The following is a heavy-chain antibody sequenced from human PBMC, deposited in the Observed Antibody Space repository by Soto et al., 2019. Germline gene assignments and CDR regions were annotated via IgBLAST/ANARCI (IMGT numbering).Heavy chain of an antibody. D-gene: IGHD5-18*01. CDR2: ISYDGSNK. V-gene: IGHV3-30*18. CDR3: AKAALQLWFFDY. CDR1: GFTFSSYG. J-gene: IGHJ4*02. Sequence: GGSLRLSCAASGFTFSSYGMHWVRQAPGKGLEWVAVISYDGSNKYYADSVKGRFTISRDNSKNTLYLQMNSLRAEDTAVYYCAKAALQLWFFDYWGQGTLVTVS.